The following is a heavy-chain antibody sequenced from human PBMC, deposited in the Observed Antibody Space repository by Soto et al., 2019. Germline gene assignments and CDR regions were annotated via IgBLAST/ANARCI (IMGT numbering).Heavy chain of an antibody. CDR2: ISSSVYYI. Sequence: EVQLVDSGGGLVKPGGSLRLSCAASGFSFSSYSMNWVRQAPGRGLEWVSSISSSVYYIYYADSVKGRFTISRDNAKNSLYLQLNSLRAEDTAIYYCARAGHYDSSGHASFDNWGQGTLVTVSS. J-gene: IGHJ4*02. V-gene: IGHV3-21*01. D-gene: IGHD3-22*01. CDR3: ARAGHYDSSGHASFDN. CDR1: GFSFSSYS.